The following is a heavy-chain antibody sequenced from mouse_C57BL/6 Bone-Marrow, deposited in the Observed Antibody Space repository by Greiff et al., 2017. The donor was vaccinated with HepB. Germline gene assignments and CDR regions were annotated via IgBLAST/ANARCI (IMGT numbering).Heavy chain of an antibody. Sequence: EVQLVESGGGLVKPGGSLKLSCAASGFTFSDYGMHWVRQAPEKGLEWVAYISSGSSTIYYADKVKGRFTISRDNAKNTQFLQMTSLRSEDTAMEYCARGYYGSSPYWYCDVGGTGTRVTVTA. CDR1: GFTFSDYG. J-gene: IGHJ1*03. D-gene: IGHD1-1*01. V-gene: IGHV5-17*01. CDR3: ARGYYGSSPYWYCDV. CDR2: ISSGSSTI.